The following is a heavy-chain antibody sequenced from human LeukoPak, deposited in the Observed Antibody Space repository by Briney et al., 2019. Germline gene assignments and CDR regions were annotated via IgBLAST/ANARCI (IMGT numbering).Heavy chain of an antibody. CDR1: GFTFSSYG. CDR3: ARDITMVRGVIITKNYFDY. J-gene: IGHJ4*02. Sequence: GRSLRLSCAASGFTFSSYGMHWVRQAPGKGLEWVAVIWYDGSNKYYADSVEGRFTISRDNSKNTLYLQMNSLRAEDTAVYYCARDITMVRGVIITKNYFDYWGQGTLVTVSS. V-gene: IGHV3-33*01. CDR2: IWYDGSNK. D-gene: IGHD3-10*01.